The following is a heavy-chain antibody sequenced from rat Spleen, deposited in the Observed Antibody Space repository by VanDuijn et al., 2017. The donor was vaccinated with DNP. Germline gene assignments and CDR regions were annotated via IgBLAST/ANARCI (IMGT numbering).Heavy chain of an antibody. Sequence: EVQLVESGGGLVQPGNSLKLSCAASGFTFSDYAMAWVRQSPKKGLEWVATIIYDGTSTFYRDSVKGRFTISKDFAQNTLYLQMDSLRSEDTATYYCTTRGNNGGYDYWGQGTLVTVSS. CDR3: TTRGNNGGYDY. V-gene: IGHV5S10*01. D-gene: IGHD1-11*01. CDR2: IIYDGTST. J-gene: IGHJ3*01. CDR1: GFTFSDYA.